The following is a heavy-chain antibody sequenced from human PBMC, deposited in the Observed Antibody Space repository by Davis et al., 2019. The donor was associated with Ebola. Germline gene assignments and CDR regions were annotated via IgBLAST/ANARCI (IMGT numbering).Heavy chain of an antibody. CDR2: IKTKSEGETT. J-gene: IGHJ4*02. CDR1: GFISGSAW. Sequence: PGGSLRLSCAASGFISGSAWMNWVRQAPGKGLEWVGRIKTKSEGETTFYAAPVKGRFTISRDNSKDTLYLEMNSLKAEDTAVYYCTTGSVEGYWGQGTLVTVSS. V-gene: IGHV3-15*07. CDR3: TTGSVEGY. D-gene: IGHD2-21*01.